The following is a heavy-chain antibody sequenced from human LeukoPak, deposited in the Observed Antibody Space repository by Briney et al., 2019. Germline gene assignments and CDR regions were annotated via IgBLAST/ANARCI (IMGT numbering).Heavy chain of an antibody. V-gene: IGHV1-69*05. Sequence: SVKVSCKASGDIFNSYSVSWVRQAPGQGLEWMGGIIPMFGSTNYAQKFEGRVTITTDQSTTTAYMELTSLTSEDTAVYYCARVGRSRGALPNFYYYMDVWGKGTTVTVSS. J-gene: IGHJ6*03. CDR2: IIPMFGST. CDR1: GDIFNSYS. CDR3: ARVGRSRGALPNFYYYMDV. D-gene: IGHD1-26*01.